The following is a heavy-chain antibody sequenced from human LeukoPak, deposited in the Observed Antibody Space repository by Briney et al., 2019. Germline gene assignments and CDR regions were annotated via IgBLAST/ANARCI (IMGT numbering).Heavy chain of an antibody. J-gene: IGHJ4*02. CDR1: GFTFSSYV. Sequence: PGGSLRLSCAASGFTFSSYVMSWVRQAPGKGLEWVSDISGSGGSTYYADSVKGRFTISRDNSKNKLYLQMNSLRAEDTAVYYCAKRVGAAAPFDYWGQGTLVTVSS. V-gene: IGHV3-23*01. CDR3: AKRVGAAAPFDY. CDR2: ISGSGGST. D-gene: IGHD6-13*01.